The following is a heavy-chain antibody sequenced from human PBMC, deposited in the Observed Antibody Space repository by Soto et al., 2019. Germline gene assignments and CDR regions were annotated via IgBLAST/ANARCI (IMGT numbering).Heavy chain of an antibody. V-gene: IGHV3-7*03. Sequence: EVQLVESGGGLAQPGGSLRLSCVASGFTFTTYWMSWVRQAPGKGLEWVANIRQDGGAQYYVDSVKGRFTISRDNAKNSVYLQMDSLRAEDTAIYYCVRGGHGSGSYLGSYWGQGILVTVSS. CDR1: GFTFTTYW. CDR3: VRGGHGSGSYLGSY. D-gene: IGHD3-10*01. CDR2: IRQDGGAQ. J-gene: IGHJ4*02.